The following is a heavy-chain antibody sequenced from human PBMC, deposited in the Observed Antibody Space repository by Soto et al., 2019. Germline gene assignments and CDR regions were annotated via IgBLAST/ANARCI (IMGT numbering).Heavy chain of an antibody. CDR2: IYYSGST. CDR3: ARALGYNWNYVGYYYGMDV. CDR1: GGSIISYY. Sequence: SETLSLTCTVSGGSIISYYWSWIRHPPGTRLEWIGYIYYSGSTNYNPSLKSRVTISVDTSKNQFSLKLSSVTAADTAVYYCARALGYNWNYVGYYYGMDVWGQGTTVTVSS. V-gene: IGHV4-59*01. J-gene: IGHJ6*02. D-gene: IGHD1-7*01.